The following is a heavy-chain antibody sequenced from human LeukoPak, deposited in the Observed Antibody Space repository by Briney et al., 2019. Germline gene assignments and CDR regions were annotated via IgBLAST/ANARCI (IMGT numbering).Heavy chain of an antibody. Sequence: GGSLRLSCTASGFAFDSYEMNWVRQVPGKGLEWSSFISGSGSTMFYADSVKGRFTISRDNAKNSLYLQMNSLRVEDTAVYYCAKTSLGYTKPFDYWGQGTLVTVSS. V-gene: IGHV3-48*03. D-gene: IGHD5-12*01. J-gene: IGHJ4*02. CDR3: AKTSLGYTKPFDY. CDR1: GFAFDSYE. CDR2: ISGSGSTM.